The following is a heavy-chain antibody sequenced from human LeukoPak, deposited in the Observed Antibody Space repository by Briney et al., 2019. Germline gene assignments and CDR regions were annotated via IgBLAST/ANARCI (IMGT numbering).Heavy chain of an antibody. J-gene: IGHJ6*03. CDR2: ISSSSSYI. CDR3: ARDGGGKGFHYYYYYYMDV. Sequence: PGGSLRLSCAASGFTFSSYSMNWVRQAPGKGLEWVSSISSSSSYIYYADSVKGRFTISRDNAKNSLYLQMNSLRAEDTAVYYCARDGGGKGFHYYYYYYMDVWGKGTTVTVSS. D-gene: IGHD3-16*01. V-gene: IGHV3-21*01. CDR1: GFTFSSYS.